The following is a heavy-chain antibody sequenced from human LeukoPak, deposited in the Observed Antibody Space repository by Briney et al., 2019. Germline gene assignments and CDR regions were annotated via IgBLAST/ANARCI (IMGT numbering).Heavy chain of an antibody. CDR1: GYTFTSYG. V-gene: IGHV1-18*01. J-gene: IGHJ4*02. Sequence: ASVKVSCKASGYTFTSYGISWVRQAPGQGLEGLGWISAKMVNTNYAKKLQGRVNMTTDTSTSTAYMEPRSLRSDDTAVYYCAREGQWGYYDSSGYYYLAYWGQGTLVTVSS. D-gene: IGHD3-22*01. CDR3: AREGQWGYYDSSGYYYLAY. CDR2: ISAKMVNT.